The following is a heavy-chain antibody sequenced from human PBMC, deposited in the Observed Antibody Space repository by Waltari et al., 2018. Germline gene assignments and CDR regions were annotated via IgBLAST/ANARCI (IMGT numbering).Heavy chain of an antibody. Sequence: QVQLQESGPGLVKPSETLSLTCTVSGGSISSYYWSWIRQPPGKGLEWIGYIYYSGSTNDHPSLKSRVTISVDTSKNQFSLKLSSVTAADTAVYYCARAEGRGYFDYWGQGTLVTVSS. D-gene: IGHD3-16*01. CDR3: ARAEGRGYFDY. CDR1: GGSISSYY. V-gene: IGHV4-59*01. CDR2: IYYSGST. J-gene: IGHJ4*02.